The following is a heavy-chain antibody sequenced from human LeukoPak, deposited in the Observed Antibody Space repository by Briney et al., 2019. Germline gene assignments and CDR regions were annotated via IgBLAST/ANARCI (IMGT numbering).Heavy chain of an antibody. Sequence: SGGSLRLSCAASGFTFSSYAMSWVRQAPGKGLEWVSAISGSGGSTYYADSVKGRFTISRDNSKNTLYLQMNSLRAEDTAVYYCARATVTTRIYPDAFDIWGQGTMVTVSS. D-gene: IGHD4-17*01. CDR2: ISGSGGST. J-gene: IGHJ3*02. V-gene: IGHV3-23*01. CDR1: GFTFSSYA. CDR3: ARATVTTRIYPDAFDI.